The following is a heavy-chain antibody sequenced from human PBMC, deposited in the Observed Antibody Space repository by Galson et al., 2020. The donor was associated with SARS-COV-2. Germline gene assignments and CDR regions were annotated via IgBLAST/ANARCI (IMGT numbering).Heavy chain of an antibody. V-gene: IGHV4-39*01. D-gene: IGHD2-2*01. CDR2: IYYSGST. Sequence: SETLSLTCTVSGGSISSSSYYWGWIRQPPGKGLEWIGSIYYSGSTYYNPSLKSRVTISVDTSKNQFSLKLSSVTAADTAVYYCASSLGYCSSTGCVHSGMDVWGQGTTVTVSS. CDR3: ASSLGYCSSTGCVHSGMDV. J-gene: IGHJ6*02. CDR1: GGSISSSSYY.